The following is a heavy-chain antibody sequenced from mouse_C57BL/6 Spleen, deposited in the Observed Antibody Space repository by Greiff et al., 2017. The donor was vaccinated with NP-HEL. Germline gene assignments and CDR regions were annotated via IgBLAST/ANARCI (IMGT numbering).Heavy chain of an antibody. CDR1: GYSFPDYN. CDR2: INPNYVTT. Sequence: EVQLQQSGPELVKPGASVKISCKASGYSFPDYNMNWVKQSNGKSLEWIGVINPNYVTTRYNQKFKGNATLTVDQSSSTAYMQLNSLTSEDSAVYYCARGLYYGSIPDWFAYWGQGTLVTVSA. V-gene: IGHV1-39*01. D-gene: IGHD1-1*01. J-gene: IGHJ3*01. CDR3: ARGLYYGSIPDWFAY.